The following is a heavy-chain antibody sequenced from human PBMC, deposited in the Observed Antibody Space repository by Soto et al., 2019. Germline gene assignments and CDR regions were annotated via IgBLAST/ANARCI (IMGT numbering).Heavy chain of an antibody. CDR2: ISSSSGTI. Sequence: GGSVRLPCAASGFTLICYSMNGVRQAPGKGLEWVSYISSSSGTIFYADSVKGRFTISRDNAKNSLHLQMNSLRDEDTAVYYCARVLEGWGQGTLVTVSS. J-gene: IGHJ4*02. CDR3: ARVLEG. V-gene: IGHV3-48*02. CDR1: GFTLICYS.